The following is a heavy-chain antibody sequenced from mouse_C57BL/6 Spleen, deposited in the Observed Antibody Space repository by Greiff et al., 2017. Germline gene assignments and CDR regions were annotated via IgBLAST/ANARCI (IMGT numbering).Heavy chain of an antibody. D-gene: IGHD3-3*01. CDR1: GFTFSSYA. J-gene: IGHJ2*01. CDR2: ISDGGSYT. V-gene: IGHV5-4*03. Sequence: EVKLMESGGGLVKPGGSLKLSCAASGFTFSSYAMSWVRQTPEKRLEWVATISDGGSYTYYPDNVKGRFTISRDNAKNNRYLQMSHLKSEDTAMYYCARGGRGLFDYWGQGTTLTVSS. CDR3: ARGGRGLFDY.